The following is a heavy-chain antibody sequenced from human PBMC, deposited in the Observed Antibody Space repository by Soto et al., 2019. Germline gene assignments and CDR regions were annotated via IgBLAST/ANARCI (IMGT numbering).Heavy chain of an antibody. CDR2: IIPIFGTA. J-gene: IGHJ6*02. CDR3: ARANCDYVGYHYYVMDF. Sequence: SVNVSCKASGGTFSSYAISWVRQAPGQGLEWMGGIIPIFGTANYAQKFQGRVTITADESTSTAYMEVSSLRSEDTAVYYCARANCDYVGYHYYVMDFWGQGTTV. D-gene: IGHD4-17*01. CDR1: GGTFSSYA. V-gene: IGHV1-69*13.